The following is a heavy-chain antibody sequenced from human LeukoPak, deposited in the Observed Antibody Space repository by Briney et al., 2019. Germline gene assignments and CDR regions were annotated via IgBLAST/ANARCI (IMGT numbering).Heavy chain of an antibody. J-gene: IGHJ3*02. Sequence: GGSLRLSCAASGFTFSSYWMHWVRQAPGKGLVWVSRINSDGSSTSYADSVKGRFTISRDNSKNTLYLQMNSLRAEDTAVYYCAKLNTPYYYDSSGPSPAFDIWGQGTMVTVSS. D-gene: IGHD3-22*01. CDR3: AKLNTPYYYDSSGPSPAFDI. CDR1: GFTFSSYW. V-gene: IGHV3-74*01. CDR2: INSDGSST.